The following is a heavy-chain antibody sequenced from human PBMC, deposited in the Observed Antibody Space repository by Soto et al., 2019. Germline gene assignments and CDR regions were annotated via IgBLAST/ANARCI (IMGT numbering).Heavy chain of an antibody. CDR3: ARVGVVTADAFAI. CDR2: ISYDGSNK. V-gene: IGHV3-30-3*01. CDR1: GFTFSSYA. J-gene: IGHJ3*02. Sequence: QVQLVESGGGVVQPGRSLRLSCAASGFTFSSYAMHWVRQAPGKGLEWVAVISYDGSNKYYPNSGKGRFTISRANSKNRLYLQMNSLRAEDTDVYYCARVGVVTADAFAIWGQGTMVTVSS. D-gene: IGHD2-15*01.